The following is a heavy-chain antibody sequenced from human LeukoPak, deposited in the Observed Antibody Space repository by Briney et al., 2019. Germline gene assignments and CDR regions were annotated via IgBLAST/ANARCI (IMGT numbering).Heavy chain of an antibody. CDR1: GFTFSSYS. Sequence: NSGGSLRPSCAASGFTFSSYSMNWVRQAPGKGLEWVSSISSSSSYIYYADSVKGRFTISRDNAKNSLYLQMNSLRAEDTAVYYCARDRGSGSSSFDYWGQGTLVTVSS. CDR2: ISSSSSYI. V-gene: IGHV3-21*01. J-gene: IGHJ4*02. D-gene: IGHD1-26*01. CDR3: ARDRGSGSSSFDY.